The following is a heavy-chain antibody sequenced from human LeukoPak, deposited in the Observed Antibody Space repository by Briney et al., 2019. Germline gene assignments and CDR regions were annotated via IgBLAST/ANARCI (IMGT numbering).Heavy chain of an antibody. J-gene: IGHJ4*02. Sequence: GGSLRLSCAASGFPFSYYSMHWVRQAPGKGLEWVAVISYDEDNKYYAESVKGRFAISRDNSKDTLYLQMNSLRAGDTAVYYCAKDNGGNGGSWYSPVDFWGQGTLVTVSS. D-gene: IGHD2-15*01. CDR1: GFPFSYYS. CDR3: AKDNGGNGGSWYSPVDF. V-gene: IGHV3-30*09. CDR2: ISYDEDNK.